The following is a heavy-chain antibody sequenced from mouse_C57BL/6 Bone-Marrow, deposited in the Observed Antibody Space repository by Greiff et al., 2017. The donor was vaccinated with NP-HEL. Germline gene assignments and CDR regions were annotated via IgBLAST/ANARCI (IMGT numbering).Heavy chain of an antibody. CDR3: ANYYGSPFAY. V-gene: IGHV1-81*01. D-gene: IGHD1-1*01. CDR1: GYTFTSYG. CDR2: IYPRSGNT. J-gene: IGHJ3*01. Sequence: QVQLQQSGAELARPGASVTLSCKASGYTFTSYGISWVKQRTGQGLEWIGEIYPRSGNTYYNEKFKGKATLTADKSSSTAYMELRSLTSEESAGYFCANYYGSPFAYWGQGTLVTVSA.